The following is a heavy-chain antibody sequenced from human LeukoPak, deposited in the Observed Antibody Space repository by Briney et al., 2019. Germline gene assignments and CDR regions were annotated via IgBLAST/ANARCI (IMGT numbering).Heavy chain of an antibody. Sequence: SETLSLTCTVSRVSISSSNYYWGCIRQPPGKGLEWIGTIYYSGSTNYNPSLMSRVTISVDTSKNQFSLKLSSVTAADTAVYYWASDGHNYDSSAIAPRWGQGTLVTVSS. V-gene: IGHV4-39*07. CDR2: IYYSGST. CDR1: RVSISSSNYY. J-gene: IGHJ4*02. D-gene: IGHD3-22*01. CDR3: ASDGHNYDSSAIAPR.